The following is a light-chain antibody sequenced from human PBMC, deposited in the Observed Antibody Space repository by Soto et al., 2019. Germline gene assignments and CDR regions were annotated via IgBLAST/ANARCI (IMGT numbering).Light chain of an antibody. CDR3: QQYGSSPPYT. CDR2: GAS. V-gene: IGKV3-20*01. J-gene: IGKJ2*01. CDR1: QSVGSSY. Sequence: EIVLTQSPGTLSLSPGEGATLSCRASQSVGSSYLAWYQQKPGQAPRLLIYGASSRASGNPDRFSGSGSGTDFTLTISRLEPEDFAVYYCQQYGSSPPYTFGQGTKLEIK.